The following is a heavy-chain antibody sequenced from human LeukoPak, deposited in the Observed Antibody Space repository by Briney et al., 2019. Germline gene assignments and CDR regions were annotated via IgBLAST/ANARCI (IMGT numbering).Heavy chain of an antibody. CDR1: GYTFTSYG. D-gene: IGHD2-15*01. Sequence: ASVKVSCKASGYTFTSYGISWVRQAPGQGLEWMGWISAYNGNTNYAQKLQGRVTMTTDTSTSTAYMELRSLRSDDTAVYYCARVADCSGGSCYSPGIDYWGQGTPVTVSS. J-gene: IGHJ4*02. V-gene: IGHV1-18*01. CDR3: ARVADCSGGSCYSPGIDY. CDR2: ISAYNGNT.